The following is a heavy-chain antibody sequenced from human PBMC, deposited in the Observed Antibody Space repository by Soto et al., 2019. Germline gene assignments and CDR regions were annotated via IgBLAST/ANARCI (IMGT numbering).Heavy chain of an antibody. Sequence: ASVKVSCKASGYTFTGYYMHWVRQAPGQGLEWMGWINPNSGGTNYAQKFQGWVTMTRDTSISTAYMELSRLRSDDTAVYYCVRGRADPNHYYYYYMDVWGKGTTVTVSS. CDR2: INPNSGGT. J-gene: IGHJ6*03. CDR3: VRGRADPNHYYYYYMDV. CDR1: GYTFTGYY. V-gene: IGHV1-2*04.